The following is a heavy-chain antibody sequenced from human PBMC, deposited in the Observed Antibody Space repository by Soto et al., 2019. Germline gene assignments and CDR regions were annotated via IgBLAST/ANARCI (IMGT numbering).Heavy chain of an antibody. D-gene: IGHD5-18*01. J-gene: IGHJ4*02. CDR1: RGTFSTYA. CDR3: ASGIQLWLRRINNGYSG. CDR2: IIPMFGTA. V-gene: IGHV1-69*12. Sequence: QVQLVQSGAEVKKPESSVKVSCKAPRGTFSTYAISCVRQAPGQGLEWKGGIIPMFGTANYAQRFQDRVTITADESTNTVYMELSSLRSEDTAVYFCASGIQLWLRRINNGYSGWGQGTLVTVSS.